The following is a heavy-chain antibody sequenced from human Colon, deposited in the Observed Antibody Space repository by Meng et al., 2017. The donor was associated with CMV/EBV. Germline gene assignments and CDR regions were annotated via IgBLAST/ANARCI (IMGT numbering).Heavy chain of an antibody. CDR2: ISWDEEK. V-gene: IGHV2-5*02. Sequence: VTVGWIRQTPGKALEWLPHISWDEEKNYSQSRESRITITKDTSNNQVVLTMTNMDPVDTATYYCAHRPPRGPDRYCSRTYCAYFDYWGPGTLVTVSS. D-gene: IGHD2-2*01. J-gene: IGHJ4*02. CDR1: VT. CDR3: AHRPPRGPDRYCSRTYCAYFDY.